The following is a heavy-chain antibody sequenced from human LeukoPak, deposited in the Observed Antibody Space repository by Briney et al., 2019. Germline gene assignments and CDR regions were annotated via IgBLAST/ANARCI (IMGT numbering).Heavy chain of an antibody. V-gene: IGHV1-69*13. CDR2: IIPIFGTA. CDR1: GYTFSSYG. Sequence: SVKVSCKASGYTFSSYGISWVRQAPGQGLEWMGGIIPIFGTANYAQKFQGRVTITADESTSTAYMELSSLRSEDTAVYYCARVRLGYCSSTSCSVRYYYGMDVWGQGTTVTVSS. J-gene: IGHJ6*02. CDR3: ARVRLGYCSSTSCSVRYYYGMDV. D-gene: IGHD2-2*01.